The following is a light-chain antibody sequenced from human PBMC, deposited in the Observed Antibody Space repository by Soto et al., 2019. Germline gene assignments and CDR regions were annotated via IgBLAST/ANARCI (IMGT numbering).Light chain of an antibody. Sequence: QAVVTQEPSFSVSPGRTVTLTCGLSSGSVSTSYYPSWYQQTPGQAPRTLIYSTNTRSSGVPDRFSVSILGNKAALTITGTQADDESDYYCVLYMGSGISVFGGGTKVTVL. J-gene: IGLJ3*02. CDR1: SGSVSTSYY. CDR3: VLYMGSGISV. V-gene: IGLV8-61*01. CDR2: STN.